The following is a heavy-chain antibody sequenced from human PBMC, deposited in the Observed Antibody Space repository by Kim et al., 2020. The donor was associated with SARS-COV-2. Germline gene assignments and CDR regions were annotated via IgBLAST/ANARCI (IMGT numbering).Heavy chain of an antibody. CDR3: ARGPNYSPFDY. V-gene: IGHV3-48*03. D-gene: IGHD4-4*01. CDR2: I. Sequence: IYSASSVRGRFTISRDNDKNSLYLQMNSLRAEDTAVYYCARGPNYSPFDYWGQGTLVNVSS. J-gene: IGHJ4*02.